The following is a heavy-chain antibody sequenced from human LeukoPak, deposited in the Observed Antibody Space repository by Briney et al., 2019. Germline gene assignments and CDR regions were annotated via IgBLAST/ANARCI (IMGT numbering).Heavy chain of an antibody. J-gene: IGHJ4*02. CDR3: ARHSTRYCSSTSCLFMGY. CDR2: IYPGDSDT. D-gene: IGHD2-2*01. V-gene: IGHV5-51*01. Sequence: GESLKISCKGSGYSFTSYWIGWVRQMPGKGLEWMGIIYPGDSDTRYSPSFQGQVTISADKSISTAYLQWSSLKASDTAMYYCARHSTRYCSSTSCLFMGYWGQGTLVTVSS. CDR1: GYSFTSYW.